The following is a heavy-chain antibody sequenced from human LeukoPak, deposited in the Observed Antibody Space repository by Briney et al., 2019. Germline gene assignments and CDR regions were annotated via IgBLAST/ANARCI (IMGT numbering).Heavy chain of an antibody. Sequence: SQTLSLTCTVSGGSISSGSYYWSWIRQPAGKGLEWIGRIYTSGSTNYNPSLKSRVTTSVDTSKNQFSLKLSSVTAADTAVYYCARDRIAAALDYYMDVWGKGTTVTVSS. V-gene: IGHV4-61*02. D-gene: IGHD6-13*01. CDR2: IYTSGST. J-gene: IGHJ6*03. CDR1: GGSISSGSYY. CDR3: ARDRIAAALDYYMDV.